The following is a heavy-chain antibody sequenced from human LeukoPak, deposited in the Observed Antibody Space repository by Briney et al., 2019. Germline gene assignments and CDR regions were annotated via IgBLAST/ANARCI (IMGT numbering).Heavy chain of an antibody. Sequence: GASVKVSCKASGYTFTGYYMHWVRQAPGQGLEWMGWINPNSGGTNYAQKFQGRVTMTRDTSISTAYMELSRLRSDDTAVYYCARTDPVVVVPAAIGYWGQGTLVTVSS. V-gene: IGHV1-2*02. D-gene: IGHD2-2*01. J-gene: IGHJ4*02. CDR2: INPNSGGT. CDR3: ARTDPVVVVPAAIGY. CDR1: GYTFTGYY.